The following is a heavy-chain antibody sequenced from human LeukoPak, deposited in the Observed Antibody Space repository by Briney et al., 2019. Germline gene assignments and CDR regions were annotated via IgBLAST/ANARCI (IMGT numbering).Heavy chain of an antibody. CDR1: GGTFSSYA. J-gene: IGHJ4*02. CDR3: ARGDGYNSVPFDY. Sequence: GASVKVSCKASGGTFSSYAISWVRQAPGQGVEWMGRIIPILGIANYAQKFQGRVTITADKSTSTAYMELSSLRSEDTAVYYCARGDGYNSVPFDYWGQGTLVTVSS. CDR2: IIPILGIA. V-gene: IGHV1-69*04. D-gene: IGHD5-12*01.